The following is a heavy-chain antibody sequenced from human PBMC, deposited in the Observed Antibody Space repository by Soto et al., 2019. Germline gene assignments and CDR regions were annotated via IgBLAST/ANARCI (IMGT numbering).Heavy chain of an antibody. CDR3: AREKTRSGFDP. CDR2: ISPYNGNT. CDR1: GYPFATYV. J-gene: IGHJ5*02. V-gene: IGHV1-18*04. Sequence: VKVSCQTSGYPFATYVISWVRQAPGQGLEWMGWISPYNGNTKYAENFQGRATMTTDTSTSTAYMELRSLRSDDTGVYYCAREKTRSGFDPWGQGTLVTVSS. D-gene: IGHD3-3*01.